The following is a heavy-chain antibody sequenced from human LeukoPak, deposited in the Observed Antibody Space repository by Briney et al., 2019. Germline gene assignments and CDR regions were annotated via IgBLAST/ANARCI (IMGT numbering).Heavy chain of an antibody. J-gene: IGHJ3*02. Sequence: GASVKVSCKASGYTFTSYYMHWVRQAPGQGLEWMGLINPTGGSTGYAQKFQGRVTITADESTSTAYMELSSLRSEDTAVYYCARDRYCSSTSCLDDAFDIWGQGTMVTVSS. V-gene: IGHV1-46*01. D-gene: IGHD2-2*01. CDR2: INPTGGST. CDR3: ARDRYCSSTSCLDDAFDI. CDR1: GYTFTSYY.